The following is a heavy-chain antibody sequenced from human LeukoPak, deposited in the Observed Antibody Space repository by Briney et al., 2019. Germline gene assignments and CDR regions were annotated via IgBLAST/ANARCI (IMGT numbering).Heavy chain of an antibody. V-gene: IGHV4-39*01. J-gene: IGHJ4*02. CDR3: ARLGIQLWFSY. CDR1: GGSISSSSYY. CDR2: IYYSGST. D-gene: IGHD5-18*01. Sequence: SETLSLTCTVSGGSISSSSYYWGWIRQPPGKGLEWIGSIYYSGSTYYNPSLKSRVTISVDTSKNQFSLKLSSVTAADTAVYYCARLGIQLWFSYWGQGTLVTVSS.